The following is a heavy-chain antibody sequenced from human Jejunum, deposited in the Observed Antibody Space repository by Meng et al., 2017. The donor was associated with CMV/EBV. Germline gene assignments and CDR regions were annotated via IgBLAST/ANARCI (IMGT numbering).Heavy chain of an antibody. V-gene: IGHV3-21*01. CDR2: ISGNSNYI. Sequence: GFTFSSSNMNWVRQAPGKGLEWVSSISGNSNYIFYRDSVEGRFTISRDNAKNSLFLQMNSLRAEDSAVYYCARDMVWGDPNSFDAWGQGTLVTVSS. CDR3: ARDMVWGDPNSFDA. J-gene: IGHJ5*02. D-gene: IGHD3-10*01. CDR1: GFTFSSSN.